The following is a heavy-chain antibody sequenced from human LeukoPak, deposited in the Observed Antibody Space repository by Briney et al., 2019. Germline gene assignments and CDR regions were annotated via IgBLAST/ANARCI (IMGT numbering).Heavy chain of an antibody. V-gene: IGHV3-30*02. CDR1: GFTFSSYG. CDR3: ARDPQDGYNPHFDY. D-gene: IGHD5-24*01. J-gene: IGHJ4*02. Sequence: PGGSLRLSCAASGFTFSSYGMHWVRQAPGKGLEWVAFIRYDGSNKYYADSVKGRFTISRDNSKNTLYLQMNSLRAEDTAVYYCARDPQDGYNPHFDYWGQGTLVTVSS. CDR2: IRYDGSNK.